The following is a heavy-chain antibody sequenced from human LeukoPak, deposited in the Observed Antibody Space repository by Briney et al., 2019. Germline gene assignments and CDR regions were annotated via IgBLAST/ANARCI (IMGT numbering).Heavy chain of an antibody. CDR1: GYSISSGYY. J-gene: IGHJ4*02. CDR2: IYHSGST. Sequence: HSETLSLTCTVSGYSISSGYYWGWIRQPPGKGLEWIGSIYHSGSTYYNPSLKSRVTISVDTSKNQFSLKLSSVTAADTAVYYCARTLGDYGSGSYYYWGQGTLVTVSS. CDR3: ARTLGDYGSGSYYY. V-gene: IGHV4-38-2*02. D-gene: IGHD3-10*01.